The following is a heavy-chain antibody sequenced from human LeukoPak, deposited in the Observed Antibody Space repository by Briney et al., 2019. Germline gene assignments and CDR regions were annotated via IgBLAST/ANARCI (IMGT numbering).Heavy chain of an antibody. V-gene: IGHV4-30-4*01. D-gene: IGHD2-15*01. CDR2: IYYSGST. J-gene: IGHJ4*02. CDR1: GGSISSGDYY. CDR3: AREIHCSGGSCYPDYFDY. Sequence: SETLSLTCTVSGGSISSGDYYWSWIRQPPGKGLEWIGYIYYSGSTYYNPSLKSRVTISVDTSKNQFSLKLSSVTAADTAVYYCAREIHCSGGSCYPDYFDYWGQGTLVTVSS.